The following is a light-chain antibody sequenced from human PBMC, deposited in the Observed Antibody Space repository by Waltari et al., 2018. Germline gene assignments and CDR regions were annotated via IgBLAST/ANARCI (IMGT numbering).Light chain of an antibody. CDR1: QNIDTF. CDR2: LAS. Sequence: DIQMTQSPSSLSASVGERVTITCRASQNIDTFLNWYQHKVGKAPQLLISLASHLQSGVSSRFSGGGSGTDFTLTISNLQPEDSAVYYYQQSYITRWTFGQGSEV. CDR3: QQSYITRWT. J-gene: IGKJ1*01. V-gene: IGKV1-39*01.